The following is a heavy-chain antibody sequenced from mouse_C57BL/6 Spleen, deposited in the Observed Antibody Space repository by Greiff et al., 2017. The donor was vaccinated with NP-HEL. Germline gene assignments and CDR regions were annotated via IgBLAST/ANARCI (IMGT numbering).Heavy chain of an antibody. D-gene: IGHD2-4*01. J-gene: IGHJ2*01. CDR1: GYAFSSSW. V-gene: IGHV1-82*01. CDR2: IYPGDGDT. CDR3: ARSNYDYGFDY. Sequence: QVQLQQSGPELVKPGASVKISCKASGYAFSSSWMNWVKQRPGKGLEWIGRIYPGDGDTNYNGKFKGKATLTADKSSSTAYMQLSSLTSEDSAVYFCARSNYDYGFDYWGPGTTLTVSS.